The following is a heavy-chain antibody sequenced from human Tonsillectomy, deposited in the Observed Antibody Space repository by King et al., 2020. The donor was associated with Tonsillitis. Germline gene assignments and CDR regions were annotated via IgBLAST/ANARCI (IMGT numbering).Heavy chain of an antibody. CDR3: ARGGITFGTPLN. V-gene: IGHV4-31*03. Sequence: QLQESGPGLVKPSQTLSLTCTVSGGSFSSGSYYWSWIRQHPGKGLEWIGYIYYSGSTYYNPSLKSRVTMSVDTSKNQFSLKLSSVTAADTAVYYCARGGITFGTPLNWGQGTLVTVSS. D-gene: IGHD3-16*01. CDR1: GGSFSSGSYY. CDR2: IYYSGST. J-gene: IGHJ4*02.